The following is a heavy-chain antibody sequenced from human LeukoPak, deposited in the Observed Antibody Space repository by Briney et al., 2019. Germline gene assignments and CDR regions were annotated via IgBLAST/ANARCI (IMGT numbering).Heavy chain of an antibody. CDR1: GFTFDDYA. CDR2: ISWNSGSI. D-gene: IGHD1-1*01. CDR3: EKDKPPRQPLAGGRGSLYYGLDV. J-gene: IGHJ6*02. V-gene: IGHV3-9*01. Sequence: PGRSLRLYCAASGFTFDDYAMHWVRQAPGKGLEWVSGISWNSGSIGYGDSVKGRFTISRDNAKHSLYLQMHSLRPADTALYYCEKDKPPRQPLAGGRGSLYYGLDVWGRGTTVTVS.